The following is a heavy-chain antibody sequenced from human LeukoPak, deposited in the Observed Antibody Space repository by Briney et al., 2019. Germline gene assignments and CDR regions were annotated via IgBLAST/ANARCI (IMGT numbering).Heavy chain of an antibody. D-gene: IGHD5-24*01. V-gene: IGHV4-39*07. CDR1: GGSISSSSYY. CDR3: ARGQRWLQLRYFQH. Sequence: KASETLSLTCAVSGGSISSSSYYWGWIRQPPGKGLEWIGSIYYSGSTNYNPSLKSRVTMSVDTSKNQFSLKLSSVTAADTAVYYCARGQRWLQLRYFQHWGQGTLVTVSS. CDR2: IYYSGST. J-gene: IGHJ1*01.